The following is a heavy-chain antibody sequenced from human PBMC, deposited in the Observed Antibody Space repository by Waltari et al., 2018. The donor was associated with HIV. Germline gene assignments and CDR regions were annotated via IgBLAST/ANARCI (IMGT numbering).Heavy chain of an antibody. J-gene: IGHJ5*02. Sequence: QVQLQQWGTGLLKPSGTLSLRFAIYGTSFSGYYWSWIRQSPALGLEWIGEVSHSGDTNYNPSFAGRVSISADISKNQLSLNLTSLTAADTGVYFCARGSQHHDHWGQGTPVTVSS. CDR1: GTSFSGYY. CDR2: VSHSGDT. V-gene: IGHV4-34*01. CDR3: ARGSQHHDH.